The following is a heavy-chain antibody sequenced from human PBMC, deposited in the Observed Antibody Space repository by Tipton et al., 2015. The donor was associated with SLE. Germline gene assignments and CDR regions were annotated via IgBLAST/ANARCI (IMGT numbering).Heavy chain of an antibody. D-gene: IGHD4-17*01. CDR2: IYYDGST. V-gene: IGHV4-61*08. J-gene: IGHJ4*02. CDR1: GGSIGSGGYS. Sequence: TLSLTCTVSGGSIGSGGYSWNWIRQPPGKGLEWIGYIYYDGSTNYNPSLKSRVTISLDTSKSQFSLKLNSVTAADTAVYYCARGTTVPDYWGQGTLVTVSS. CDR3: ARGTTVPDY.